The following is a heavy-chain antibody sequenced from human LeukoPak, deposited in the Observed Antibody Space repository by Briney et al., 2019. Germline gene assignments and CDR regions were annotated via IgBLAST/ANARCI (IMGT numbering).Heavy chain of an antibody. CDR3: AKINSGYSYGGY. Sequence: GGSLRLSCAASGFTFDDYAMHWVRQAPGKGLEWVSGISWNSGSIGYADSVKGRFTISRDNAKNSLYLQMNSLRAEDTAVYYCAKINSGYSYGGYWGQGTLVTVSS. D-gene: IGHD5-18*01. CDR2: ISWNSGSI. CDR1: GFTFDDYA. J-gene: IGHJ4*02. V-gene: IGHV3-9*01.